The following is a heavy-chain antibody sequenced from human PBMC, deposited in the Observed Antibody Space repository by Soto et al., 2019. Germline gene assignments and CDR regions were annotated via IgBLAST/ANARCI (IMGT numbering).Heavy chain of an antibody. CDR1: GNTFTKYE. Sequence: GASVKVSCKACGNTFTKYETIWVRQATGQGPEWMGWMNPNTGDTVYAQKFQGRVTLTRDTSISTAYMELSSLRYDDTAVYYCARGRGGHCDGGKCNRWLDPWGQGTLVTVSS. CDR2: MNPNTGDT. CDR3: ARGRGGHCDGGKCNRWLDP. J-gene: IGHJ5*02. D-gene: IGHD2-21*01. V-gene: IGHV1-8*01.